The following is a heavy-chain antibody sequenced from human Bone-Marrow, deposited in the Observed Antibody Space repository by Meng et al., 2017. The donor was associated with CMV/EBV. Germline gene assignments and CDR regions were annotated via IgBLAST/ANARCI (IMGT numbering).Heavy chain of an antibody. J-gene: IGHJ2*01. D-gene: IGHD2-2*02. Sequence: CKASGYTFNGYYMHWVRQAPGQGLEWMGWINPNSGGTNYAQKFQGRVTMTRDTSISTAYMELSRLRSDDTAVYYCASKNQLLYYFDLWGRGTLVTVSS. CDR3: ASKNQLLYYFDL. V-gene: IGHV1-2*02. CDR1: GYTFNGYY. CDR2: INPNSGGT.